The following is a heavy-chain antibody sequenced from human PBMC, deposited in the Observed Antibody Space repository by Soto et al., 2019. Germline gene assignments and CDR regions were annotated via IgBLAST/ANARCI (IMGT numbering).Heavy chain of an antibody. CDR1: AFTFSSYT. CDR3: ARDYYDSSGYPTYGMDV. CDR2: IDSSSSYI. Sequence: PGGSLRFSCAASAFTFSSYTMNWVRQAPGRGLEWVSSIDSSSSYIYYVDSLKGRFTISRDNAKNSLYLQMNSLTAEDTAVYYCARDYYDSSGYPTYGMDVWGQGTTVTVSS. J-gene: IGHJ6*02. V-gene: IGHV3-21*01. D-gene: IGHD3-22*01.